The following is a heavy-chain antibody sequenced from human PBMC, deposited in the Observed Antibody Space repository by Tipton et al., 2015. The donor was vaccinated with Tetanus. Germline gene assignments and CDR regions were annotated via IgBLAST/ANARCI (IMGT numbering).Heavy chain of an antibody. V-gene: IGHV4-31*11. CDR1: GVSMRNGGYS. Sequence: TLSLTCAVSGVSMRNGGYSWSWIRQHPGKGLEWIGNIYHRGSTYYNPSLKSRVTISVDTTKNHFSLNMSSVTAADTAVYYCAILPKHWLAPRGAPWGQGILVTVSS. CDR2: IYHRGST. J-gene: IGHJ5*02. CDR3: AILPKHWLAPRGAP. D-gene: IGHD6-19*01.